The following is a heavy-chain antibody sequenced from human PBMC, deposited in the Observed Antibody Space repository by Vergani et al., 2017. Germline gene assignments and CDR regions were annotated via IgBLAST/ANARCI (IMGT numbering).Heavy chain of an antibody. D-gene: IGHD1-14*01. CDR3: ARRPVTVNAFDI. Sequence: QVQLVQSGAEVKKPGASVKVSCKASGYTFTGYYMHWVRRAPGQGLEWMGWINPNSGGTNYAQKFQGRVTMTRDTSTSTVYMELSSLRSEDTAVYYCARRPVTVNAFDIGGQGTMVTVSS. V-gene: IGHV1-2*02. CDR2: INPNSGGT. CDR1: GYTFTGYY. J-gene: IGHJ3*02.